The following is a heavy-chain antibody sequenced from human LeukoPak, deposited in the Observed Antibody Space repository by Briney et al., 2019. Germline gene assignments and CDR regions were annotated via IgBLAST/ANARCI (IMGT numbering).Heavy chain of an antibody. D-gene: IGHD3-10*02. CDR3: AELGITMIGGV. Sequence: ETLSLTCAASGGSISSNSYYWGWIRQPPGKGLEWVANINQDGSEKYYVDSVKGRFTISRDNAKNSLYLQMNSLRAEDTAVYYCAELGITMIGGVWGKGTTVTISS. J-gene: IGHJ6*04. CDR2: INQDGSEK. V-gene: IGHV3-7*01. CDR1: GGSISSNSYY.